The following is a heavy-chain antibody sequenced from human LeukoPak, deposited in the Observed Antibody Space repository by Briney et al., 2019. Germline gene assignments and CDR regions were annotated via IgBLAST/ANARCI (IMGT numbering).Heavy chain of an antibody. D-gene: IGHD6-6*01. CDR3: ARDSNLEYSSSRGLGX. CDR1: GGSISSYY. CDR2: IYASGST. V-gene: IGHV4-4*07. J-gene: IGHJ4*02. Sequence: SETLSLTCTVSGGSISSYYWSWIRQPAGKGLEWIGRIYASGSTYYNPSLKSRVTMSVDTSKNQFSLRLTTVTAADTAVYYCARDSNLEYSSSRGLGXWGQXTLXT.